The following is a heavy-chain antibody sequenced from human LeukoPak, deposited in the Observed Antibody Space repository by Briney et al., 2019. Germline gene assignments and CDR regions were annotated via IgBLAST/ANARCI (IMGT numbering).Heavy chain of an antibody. CDR3: ALYNWNSKRDLDY. D-gene: IGHD1-7*01. CDR2: IKHDGSEK. CDR1: GFTFSSQW. Sequence: GGSLRLSCAASGFTFSSQWMSWVRQAPGKGLEWVANIKHDGSEKYYVGSVKGRFTISRDNAKNSLYLQMNSLRAEDTAVYYCALYNWNSKRDLDYWGQGTLVTVSS. V-gene: IGHV3-7*05. J-gene: IGHJ4*02.